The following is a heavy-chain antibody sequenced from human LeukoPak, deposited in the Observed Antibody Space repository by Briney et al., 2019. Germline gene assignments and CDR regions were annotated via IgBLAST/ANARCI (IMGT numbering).Heavy chain of an antibody. J-gene: IGHJ4*02. CDR1: GYSISSGYY. Sequence: SETLSLTRTVSGYSISSGYYWGWIRQPPGKGLEWIGSIYHSGSTYYNPSLKSRVTISVDTSKNQFSLKLSSVTAADTAVYYCARERGYDFWSGYYRVNDYWGQGTLVTVSS. CDR3: ARERGYDFWSGYYRVNDY. CDR2: IYHSGST. D-gene: IGHD3-3*01. V-gene: IGHV4-38-2*02.